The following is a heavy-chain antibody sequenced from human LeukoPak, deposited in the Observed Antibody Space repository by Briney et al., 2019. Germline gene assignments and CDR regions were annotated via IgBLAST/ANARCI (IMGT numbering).Heavy chain of an antibody. D-gene: IGHD3-9*01. CDR1: GFTFNIYA. V-gene: IGHV3-23*01. J-gene: IGHJ4*02. CDR3: AKGSGFLGGYYFDY. CDR2: FSGSGDTT. Sequence: GGSLRLSCAASGFTFNIYAIHWVRQAPGKGLEWVSGFSGSGDTTYFPDSVKGRFTISRDNSKKTLYLQINSLRAEDTAVYYCAKGSGFLGGYYFDYWGQGTLVTVSS.